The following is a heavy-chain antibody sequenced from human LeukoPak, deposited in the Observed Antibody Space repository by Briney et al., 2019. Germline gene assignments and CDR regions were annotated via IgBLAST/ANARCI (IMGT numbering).Heavy chain of an antibody. CDR3: ARTYCSGGTCYGLDY. D-gene: IGHD2-15*01. V-gene: IGHV4-30-4*08. CDR2: THYSGRT. CDR1: GGSISSGDYY. Sequence: SETLSLTCTVSGGSISSGDYYWSWIRQPPGKGPEWIGYTHYSGRTYYNPSLKSRLTISADTSKNQFSLRLSSVTAADTAVYYCARTYCSGGTCYGLDYWGQGTLVTVTS. J-gene: IGHJ4*02.